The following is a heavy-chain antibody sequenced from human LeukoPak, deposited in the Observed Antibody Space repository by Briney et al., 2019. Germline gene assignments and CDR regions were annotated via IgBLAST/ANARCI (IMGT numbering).Heavy chain of an antibody. J-gene: IGHJ4*02. V-gene: IGHV4-39*07. D-gene: IGHD4/OR15-4a*01. CDR3: ARVFEDPDRGTMYFDY. CDR2: IDYSGST. Sequence: PSETLSLTCTVSGGSISSSSYYWGWLRQPPGKGLEWIGSIDYSGSTYYNPSLKSRVTISVDTSKNQFSLKLSSVTAADSAVYYCARVFEDPDRGTMYFDYWGQGTLVTVSS. CDR1: GGSISSSSYY.